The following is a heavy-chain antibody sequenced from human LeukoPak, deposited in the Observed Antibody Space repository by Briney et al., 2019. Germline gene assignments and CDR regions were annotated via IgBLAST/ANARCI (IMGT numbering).Heavy chain of an antibody. CDR2: IKGDGGDP. Sequence: GGSLSLSCAASGFTFSTYAMGWGRQAPGKGLEWVSSIKGDGGDPFYADFVKVRFTISSDNSKNTLFLQLHSLRAEDSAVYYCARGGHDFNPFYRWGQGTLVTVSA. J-gene: IGHJ4*02. V-gene: IGHV3-23*01. CDR3: ARGGHDFNPFYR. D-gene: IGHD1-14*01. CDR1: GFTFSTYA.